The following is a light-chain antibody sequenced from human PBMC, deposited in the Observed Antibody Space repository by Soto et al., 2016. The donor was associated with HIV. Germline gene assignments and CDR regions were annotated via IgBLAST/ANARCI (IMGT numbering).Light chain of an antibody. CDR3: QVWDASTDLVV. CDR2: DDS. V-gene: IGLV3-21*03. Sequence: SYVLPQPPSLSVAPRKTARITCGGNNVGSKSVQWYQQKPGQAPILVLHDDSDRPSGIPERFSGSNSGDTATLTISRVEAGDEADYYCQVWDASTDLVVFGGGTKLTVL. CDR1: NVGSKS. J-gene: IGLJ2*01.